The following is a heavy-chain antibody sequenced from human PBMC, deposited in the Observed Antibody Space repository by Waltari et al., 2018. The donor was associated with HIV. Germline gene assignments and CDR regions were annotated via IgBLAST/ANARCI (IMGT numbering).Heavy chain of an antibody. V-gene: IGHV3-21*01. Sequence: EVQLVESGGGLAKPGGSRRLSCAASGFSFSRYAMNWVRQAPGKGVGWIAYSNSSSDYIYYADSIKGRFTISRDNAKNSVFLHMDNLRDVDTAVYYCTATVTTRGTFDYWGQGT. CDR2: SNSSSDYI. CDR1: GFSFSRYA. J-gene: IGHJ4*02. CDR3: TATVTTRGTFDY. D-gene: IGHD4-17*01.